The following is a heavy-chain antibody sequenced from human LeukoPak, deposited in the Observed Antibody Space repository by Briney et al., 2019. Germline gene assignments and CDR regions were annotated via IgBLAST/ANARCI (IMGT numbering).Heavy chain of an antibody. J-gene: IGHJ4*02. CDR2: IYPSGST. V-gene: IGHV4-61*02. CDR1: GASLSSGSYY. CDR3: ARGVVIAPQTFDY. D-gene: IGHD2-21*01. Sequence: PSQTLSLTCTVSGASLSSGSYYWSWIRQPAGKGLEWIGRIYPSGSTDYNPSLKSRVTISIDTSKNQFSLKLSSVTAADTAVYYCARGVVIAPQTFDYWGQGTLVTVSS.